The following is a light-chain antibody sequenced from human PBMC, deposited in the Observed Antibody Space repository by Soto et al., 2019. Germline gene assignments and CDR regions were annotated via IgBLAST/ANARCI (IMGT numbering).Light chain of an antibody. CDR1: QSLNNW. Sequence: DIQMTQSPSTLSASVGDRVTITCRASQSLNNWLAWFQQKPGKAPKVLIYKVSNLESGVPSRFSGSGSGTESTLTISSLQPDDFATYYYQQYNSNSWTFGQGTKVEIK. CDR3: QQYNSNSWT. V-gene: IGKV1-5*03. J-gene: IGKJ1*01. CDR2: KVS.